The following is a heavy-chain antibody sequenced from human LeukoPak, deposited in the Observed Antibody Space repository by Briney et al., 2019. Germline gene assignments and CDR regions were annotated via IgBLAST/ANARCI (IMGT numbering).Heavy chain of an antibody. J-gene: IGHJ4*02. Sequence: GGSLRLSCAASGFTFSSYAMHWVRQAPGKGLEWVAVISYDGSNKYYADSVKGRFTISRDNSKNTLYLQMNSLRAEDTAVYYCARGGRNGVCYYFDYWGQGTLVTVSS. V-gene: IGHV3-30*01. CDR2: ISYDGSNK. D-gene: IGHD2-8*01. CDR3: ARGGRNGVCYYFDY. CDR1: GFTFSSYA.